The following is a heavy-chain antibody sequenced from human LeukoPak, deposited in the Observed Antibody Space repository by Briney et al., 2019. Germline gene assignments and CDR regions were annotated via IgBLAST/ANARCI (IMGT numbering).Heavy chain of an antibody. V-gene: IGHV4-39*07. CDR2: IYYSGST. CDR3: ARGGGMGHYYYYMDV. J-gene: IGHJ6*03. D-gene: IGHD5-24*01. Sequence: TSETLSLTSTVSGGSISSSSYYWGWIRQPPGKGLEWIGSIYYSGSTYYNPSLKSRVTISVDTSKNQFSLKLSSVTAADTAVYYCARGGGMGHYYYYMDVWGKGTTVTISS. CDR1: GGSISSSSYY.